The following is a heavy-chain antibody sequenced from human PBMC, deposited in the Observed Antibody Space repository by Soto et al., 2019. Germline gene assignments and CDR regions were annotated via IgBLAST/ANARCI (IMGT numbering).Heavy chain of an antibody. CDR1: VGTFSSYA. Sequence: GXSVKVSCKASVGTFSSYAISCVRQAPGQGLEWMGGIIPIFGTANYAQKFQGRVTITADESTSTAYMELSSLRSEYTAVYYCARSKGAVRVTMIIVVNLYYWRQGTLFTVSS. V-gene: IGHV1-69*13. J-gene: IGHJ4*01. D-gene: IGHD3-22*01. CDR3: ARSKGAVRVTMIIVVNLYY. CDR2: IIPIFGTA.